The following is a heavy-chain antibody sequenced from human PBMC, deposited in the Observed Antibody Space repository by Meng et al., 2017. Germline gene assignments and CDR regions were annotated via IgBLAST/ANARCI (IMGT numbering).Heavy chain of an antibody. CDR2: IIPIFGTA. CDR1: GGTFSSYD. V-gene: IGHV1-69*05. D-gene: IGHD6-13*01. Sequence: QVQLVQSWAEVKKPGSSVKVSCKASGGTFSSYDISWVRQAPGQGLEWMGGIIPIFGTANYAQKFQGRVTITTDESTSTAYMELSSLRSEDTAVYYCARGGIAAALPWFDPWGQGTLVTVSS. CDR3: ARGGIAAALPWFDP. J-gene: IGHJ5*02.